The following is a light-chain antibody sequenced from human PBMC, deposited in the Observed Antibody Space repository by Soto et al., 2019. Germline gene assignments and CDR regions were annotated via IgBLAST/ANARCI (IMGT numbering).Light chain of an antibody. CDR1: HSISIW. CDR3: QQYNTYLT. J-gene: IGKJ3*01. Sequence: DIQMTQSPSTLSASVGDRVTITCRASHSISIWLAWYQQKPGKAPKLLIYKASSLESGVPSRFSGSGSGTEFTLTISSLQPDDFATYYCQQYNTYLTFGPGTKVDIK. CDR2: KAS. V-gene: IGKV1-5*03.